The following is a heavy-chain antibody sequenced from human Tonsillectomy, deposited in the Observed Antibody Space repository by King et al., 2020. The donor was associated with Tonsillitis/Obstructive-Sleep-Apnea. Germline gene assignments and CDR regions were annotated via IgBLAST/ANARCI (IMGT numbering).Heavy chain of an antibody. Sequence: VQLVQSGGGLVQPGGSLRLSCAASGFIFSNYWMNWVRQVPGKGLEWVANIKQDGSEKYYVDSVKGRFSISRDNAKNSLYLQMNSLRAEDTAVYYCARDLGADIWGQGTKVTVSS. CDR1: GFIFSNYW. V-gene: IGHV3-7*03. J-gene: IGHJ3*02. D-gene: IGHD1-26*01. CDR2: IKQDGSEK. CDR3: ARDLGADI.